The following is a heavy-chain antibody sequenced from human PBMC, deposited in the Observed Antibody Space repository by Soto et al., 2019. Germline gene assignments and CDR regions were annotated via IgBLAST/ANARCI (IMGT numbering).Heavy chain of an antibody. J-gene: IGHJ3*02. CDR1: GFTFSDYY. CDR2: ISSSGGLI. D-gene: IGHD4-17*01. Sequence: GGSLRLSCAASGFTFSDYYMTWIRQAPGKGLEWISYISSSGGLIYYADSVKGRFTISRDNSKNTLYLQMNSLRAEDTAVYYCARVDGDWNHDASDIWGQGTMVTVSS. CDR3: ARVDGDWNHDASDI. V-gene: IGHV3-11*01.